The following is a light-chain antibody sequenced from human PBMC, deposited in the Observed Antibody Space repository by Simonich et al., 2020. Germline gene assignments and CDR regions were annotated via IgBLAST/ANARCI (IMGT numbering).Light chain of an antibody. Sequence: QSALTQPASVSGSPGQSITISCTGTSSDVGSYNLVSWYQQHPGKAPTLMINEGSKRPSGVSNRFSGSKSGNTASLTISGLQAEDEADYYFCSYAGSSTWVFGGETKLTVL. V-gene: IGLV2-23*01. CDR3: CSYAGSSTWV. J-gene: IGLJ3*02. CDR1: SSDVGSYNL. CDR2: EGS.